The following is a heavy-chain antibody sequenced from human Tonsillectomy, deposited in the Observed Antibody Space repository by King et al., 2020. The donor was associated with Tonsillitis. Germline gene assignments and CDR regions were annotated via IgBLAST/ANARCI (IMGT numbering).Heavy chain of an antibody. D-gene: IGHD3-10*01. V-gene: IGHV3-30*09. J-gene: IGHJ4*02. CDR1: GFTFSTYA. CDR2: ISHDGNNK. Sequence: VQLVESGGGVVQPGRSLRLSCAASGFTFSTYAMHWVRQAPGKGLEWVAVISHDGNNKYYADSVKGRFAISRDNSKNTLDLQMSSLRAEDSAVYYCGRGPHSESLDYWGQGTLVTVSS. CDR3: GRGPHSESLDY.